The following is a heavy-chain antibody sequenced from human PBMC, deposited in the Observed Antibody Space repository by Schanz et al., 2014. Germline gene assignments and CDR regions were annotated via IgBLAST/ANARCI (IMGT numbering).Heavy chain of an antibody. V-gene: IGHV3-11*06. Sequence: VQLLESGGALEQPGGSLRLSCAASGFTFSDYYMSWIRQAPGKGLEWVSYISSSSSDTNYADSVKGRFTISRDNAKNALYLQMNSLRAEDTAVYYCARDSPYCSSISCHFDYWGQGTLVTVSS. D-gene: IGHD2-2*01. CDR2: ISSSSSDT. CDR1: GFTFSDYY. J-gene: IGHJ4*02. CDR3: ARDSPYCSSISCHFDY.